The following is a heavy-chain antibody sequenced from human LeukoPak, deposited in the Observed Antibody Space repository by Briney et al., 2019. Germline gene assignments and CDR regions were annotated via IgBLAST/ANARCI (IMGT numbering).Heavy chain of an antibody. D-gene: IGHD6-19*01. CDR3: AKFSGSSGWSPSYYYYYYMDV. CDR1: GFTFSSYA. J-gene: IGHJ6*03. Sequence: GGSLRLSCAASGFTFSSYAMSWVRQAPGKGLEWVSAISGSGGSTYYADSVKGRFTISRDNSKNTLYLQMNSLRAEDTAVYYCAKFSGSSGWSPSYYYYYYMDVWGKGTTVTVSS. V-gene: IGHV3-23*01. CDR2: ISGSGGST.